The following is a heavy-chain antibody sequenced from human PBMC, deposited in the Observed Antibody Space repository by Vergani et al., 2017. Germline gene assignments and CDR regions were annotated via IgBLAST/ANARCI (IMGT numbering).Heavy chain of an antibody. Sequence: EVQLVESGGGLVQPGGSLRLSCTASGFTFSSYEMNWVRQAPGKGLEWVSYISRSGSTIYYADSVKGRFTISRDNAKNSLYLQMYSLRADDTAVYYCARGPRAWFDYWGQGTLVTVSS. CDR1: GFTFSSYE. V-gene: IGHV3-48*03. CDR2: ISRSGSTI. J-gene: IGHJ4*02. CDR3: ARGPRAWFDY.